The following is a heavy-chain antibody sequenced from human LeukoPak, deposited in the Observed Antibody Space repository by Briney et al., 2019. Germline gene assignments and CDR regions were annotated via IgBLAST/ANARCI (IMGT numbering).Heavy chain of an antibody. CDR2: IYYSGST. Sequence: SETLSLTCTVSGGSISSGDCYWSWIRQPPGKGLEWIGYIYYSGSTYYNPSLKSRVTISVDTSKNQFSLKLSSVTAADTAVYYCARERAGVCDYWGQGTLVTVSS. V-gene: IGHV4-30-4*01. CDR3: ARERAGVCDY. J-gene: IGHJ4*02. D-gene: IGHD3-10*01. CDR1: GGSISSGDCY.